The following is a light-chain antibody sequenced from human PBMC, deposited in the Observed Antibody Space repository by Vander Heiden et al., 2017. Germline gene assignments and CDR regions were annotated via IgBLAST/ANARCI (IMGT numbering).Light chain of an antibody. CDR1: ALSKQY. V-gene: IGLV3-25*03. CDR3: QSADSDDAYVV. J-gene: IGLJ3*02. Sequence: YELTPPPSVSVSPGQTARITCSADALSKQYSYWYQQRPGQAPVLLIYKDSQRPPGIPERFSGSTSGTTVTLTISGAQAEDEADYFCQSADSDDAYVVFGGGTKLTVL. CDR2: KDS.